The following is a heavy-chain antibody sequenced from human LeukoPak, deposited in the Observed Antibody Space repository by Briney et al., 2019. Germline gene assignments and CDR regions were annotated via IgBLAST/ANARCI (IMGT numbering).Heavy chain of an antibody. CDR3: ARREMATPYLYS. Sequence: GESLKISCKCSGYSFTNYWIAWVRQMPGKGLDWIGIIYPGDSDTRYSPSFQSQVTISADKAISHAYLQRSSLQAPDTAMYYWARREMATPYLYSWGQGTLVTVSS. CDR1: GYSFTNYW. J-gene: IGHJ4*02. D-gene: IGHD5-24*01. V-gene: IGHV5-51*01. CDR2: IYPGDSDT.